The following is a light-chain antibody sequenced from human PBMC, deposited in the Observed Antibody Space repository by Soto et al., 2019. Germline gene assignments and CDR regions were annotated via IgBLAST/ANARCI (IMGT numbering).Light chain of an antibody. CDR3: QQIYSTPP. CDR2: AAS. Sequence: IQLTQSPSSLSASVGDRVTITCRASQGISSDLAWYQQKPGKAPKLLIYAASSLQSGIPSSFSGSGSGTVFTFTFSSLQPEDFATYYCQQIYSTPPFGKGTKV. V-gene: IGKV1-39*01. CDR1: QGISSD. J-gene: IGKJ1*01.